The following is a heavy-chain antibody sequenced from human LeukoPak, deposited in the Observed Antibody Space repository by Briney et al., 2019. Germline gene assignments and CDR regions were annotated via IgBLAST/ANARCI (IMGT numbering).Heavy chain of an antibody. D-gene: IGHD3-22*01. V-gene: IGHV4-4*07. CDR2: IYTSGST. J-gene: IGHJ4*02. CDR3: ERGPDYSDSSGYFKY. Sequence: SETLSLTCTVSGGSISGYYWSWIRQPAGKGLEWMGRIYTSGSTNYNPSLRSRVSISVDKSKNQFSLILSSLTAADTAVYYCERGPDYSDSSGYFKYWGQGTLVTVSS. CDR1: GGSISGYY.